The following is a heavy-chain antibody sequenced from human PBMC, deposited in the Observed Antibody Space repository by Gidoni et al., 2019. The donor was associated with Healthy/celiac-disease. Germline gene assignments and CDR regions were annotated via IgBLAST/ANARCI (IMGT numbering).Heavy chain of an antibody. V-gene: IGHV3-74*01. CDR3: ARDAAGTYYYYYMDV. J-gene: IGHJ6*03. D-gene: IGHD6-13*01. CDR2: INSDGSST. CDR1: GIPFRRYW. Sequence: EVQLVESGGGLVQPGGSLRLSCAASGIPFRRYWMHWVRQAPGKGLVWVSRINSDGSSTSYADSVKGRFTISRDNAKNTLYLQMNSLRAEDTAVYYCARDAAGTYYYYYMDVWGKGTTVTVPS.